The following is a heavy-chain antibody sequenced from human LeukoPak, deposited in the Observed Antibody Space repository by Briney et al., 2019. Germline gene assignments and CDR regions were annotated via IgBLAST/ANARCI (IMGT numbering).Heavy chain of an antibody. CDR3: AKDSTLDYYDSSGYFDY. CDR2: IRYDGSNK. D-gene: IGHD3-22*01. CDR1: GFTFSSYG. V-gene: IGHV3-30*02. J-gene: IGHJ4*02. Sequence: PGGSLRLSCAASGFTFSSYGMHWVRQAPGKGLEWVAFIRYDGSNKYYADSVKGRFTISRDNSKNTLYLQMNSLRAEDTAVYYCAKDSTLDYYDSSGYFDYWGQGTLVTVSS.